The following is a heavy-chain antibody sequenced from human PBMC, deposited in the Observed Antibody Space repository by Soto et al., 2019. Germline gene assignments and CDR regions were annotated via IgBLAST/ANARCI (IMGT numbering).Heavy chain of an antibody. CDR1: GFIFSDYA. J-gene: IGHJ4*02. V-gene: IGHV3-30-3*02. D-gene: IGHD6-13*01. CDR2: ISYGGDNK. Sequence: QVQLVESGGGVVQPGRSLRLSCAASGFIFSDYAMHWVRQAPGKGLEWVAVISYGGDNKYYADSVRGRFAISRDNLKNTLDLQMNSLNPEYTAVYRCAKYCHSTSWYGLESDYWGQGTLVTVSS. CDR3: AKYCHSTSWYGLESDY.